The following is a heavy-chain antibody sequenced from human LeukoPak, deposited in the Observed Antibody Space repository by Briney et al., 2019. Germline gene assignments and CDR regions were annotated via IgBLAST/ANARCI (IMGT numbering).Heavy chain of an antibody. J-gene: IGHJ4*02. Sequence: SETLSLTCVVSGGAISSSNWWSWVRQPPGKGLEWIGSIYHSGSTDYNPSLKSRVTISVDTSKNQFSLKLRSVTAAGTAVYYCARGRSRMYYYDSSGYYFWGQGTLVTVSS. CDR3: ARGRSRMYYYDSSGYYF. V-gene: IGHV4-4*02. CDR2: IYHSGST. CDR1: GGAISSSNW. D-gene: IGHD3-22*01.